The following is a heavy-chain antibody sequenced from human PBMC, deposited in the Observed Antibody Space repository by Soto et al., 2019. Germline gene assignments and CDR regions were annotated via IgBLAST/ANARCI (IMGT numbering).Heavy chain of an antibody. CDR1: GFTFDDFT. J-gene: IGHJ1*01. Sequence: DVQLVESGGGLVQPGGSLRLSCAASGFTFDDFTMHWVRQVPGKGLEWVSSISWNRGDIQYADSVRGRFTISRDNSEDTLDLQMNSLRPEDTAIYYCTRATFDPSSYFFAHWGQGTLVTVSS. D-gene: IGHD3-10*01. CDR3: TRATFDPSSYFFAH. CDR2: ISWNRGDI. V-gene: IGHV3-9*01.